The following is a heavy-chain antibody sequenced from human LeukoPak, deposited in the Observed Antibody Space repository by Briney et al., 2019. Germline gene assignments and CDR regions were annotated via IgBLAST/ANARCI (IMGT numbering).Heavy chain of an antibody. D-gene: IGHD3-22*01. J-gene: IGHJ4*02. CDR1: GGTFSSYA. CDR3: ARGGSGSDSSGYYLPDY. Sequence: SVKVSCKASGGTFSSYAISWVRQAPGQGLEWMGGIIPIFGTANYAQKFQGRVTITAGKSTSTAYMELSSLRSEDTAVYYCARGGSGSDSSGYYLPDYWGQGTLVTVSS. V-gene: IGHV1-69*06. CDR2: IIPIFGTA.